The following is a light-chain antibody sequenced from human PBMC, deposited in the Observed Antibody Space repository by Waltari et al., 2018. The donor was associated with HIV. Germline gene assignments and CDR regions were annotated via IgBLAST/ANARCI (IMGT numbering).Light chain of an antibody. V-gene: IGLV6-57*01. J-gene: IGLJ3*02. CDR2: ESY. CDR3: QSYDTNKNWV. Sequence: FMLTQHHSVSESPGKTVTISCTRSSGSIAGNYVQWFQRRPGSSPTTVIYESYFRTSGVPARFSGSIDRSSNSASLTISGLKTEDEADYYCQSYDTNKNWVFGGGTKLTVL. CDR1: SGSIAGNY.